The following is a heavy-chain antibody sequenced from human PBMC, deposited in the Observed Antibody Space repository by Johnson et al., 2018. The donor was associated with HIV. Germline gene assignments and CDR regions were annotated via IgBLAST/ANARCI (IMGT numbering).Heavy chain of an antibody. J-gene: IGHJ3*02. Sequence: QVQLVESGGGLVQPGGSLRLSCAASGFTFSDYYMSWIRQAPGKGLEWVSYISSSGSTIYYADSVKGRFTISRDNAKNSLFLQMNSLRAEDTAVYYCAKGDWNDVQDAFDIWGQGTMVTVSS. D-gene: IGHD1-1*01. CDR1: GFTFSDYY. CDR2: ISSSGSTI. CDR3: AKGDWNDVQDAFDI. V-gene: IGHV3-11*04.